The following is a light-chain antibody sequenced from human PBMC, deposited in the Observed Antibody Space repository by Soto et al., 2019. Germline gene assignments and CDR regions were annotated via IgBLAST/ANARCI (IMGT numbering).Light chain of an antibody. CDR1: SGDVGSYNL. CDR3: FSFTTTSTHV. Sequence: QSALTQPASVSGSPGQSITISLTGTSGDVGSYNLVSWYQHHPGKGPRVMIYEGCKWPSGVSNRFSGSKSGNTAYLTISGLQVEDEAEYFCFSFTTTSTHVFGTGTKLTVL. CDR2: EGC. J-gene: IGLJ1*01. V-gene: IGLV2-14*02.